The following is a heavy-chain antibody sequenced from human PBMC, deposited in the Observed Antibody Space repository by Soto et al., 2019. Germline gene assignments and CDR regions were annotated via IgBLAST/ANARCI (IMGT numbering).Heavy chain of an antibody. D-gene: IGHD4-4*01. CDR3: AKSSPFYSNYVLGGFDY. CDR2: ISYDGSNK. Sequence: GGSLRLSCAASGFTFSSYGMHWVRQAPGKGLEWVAVISYDGSNKYYADSVKGRFTISRDNSKNTLYLQMNSLRAEDTAVYYCAKSSPFYSNYVLGGFDYWGQGTLVTVSS. J-gene: IGHJ4*02. CDR1: GFTFSSYG. V-gene: IGHV3-30*18.